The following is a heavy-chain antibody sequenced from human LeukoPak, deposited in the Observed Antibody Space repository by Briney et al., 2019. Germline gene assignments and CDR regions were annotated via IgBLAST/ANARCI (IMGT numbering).Heavy chain of an antibody. CDR3: ARHWRYDSSGYNFDY. CDR1: GYSISSGYY. J-gene: IGHJ4*02. CDR2: IYHSGST. V-gene: IGHV4-38-2*01. D-gene: IGHD3-22*01. Sequence: PSETLSLTCAVSGYSISSGYYWGWIRQPPGKGLGWIGSIYHSGSTYYNPSLKSRVTISVDTSKNQFSLKLSSVTAADTAVYYCARHWRYDSSGYNFDYWGQGTLVTVSS.